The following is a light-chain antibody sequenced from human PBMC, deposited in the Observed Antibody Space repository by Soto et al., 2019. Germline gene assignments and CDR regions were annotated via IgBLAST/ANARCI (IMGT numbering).Light chain of an antibody. CDR1: QSISSY. Sequence: DIQMTQSPSSLSASVGDRVTITCRASQSISSYLNWYQQKPEKAPKLLIYAASSLQSGVPSRFSGSGSGTDFTLTISSLKPEDFATYYCQQSYSTPYTFGQGTKLEIK. CDR3: QQSYSTPYT. CDR2: AAS. V-gene: IGKV1-39*01. J-gene: IGKJ2*01.